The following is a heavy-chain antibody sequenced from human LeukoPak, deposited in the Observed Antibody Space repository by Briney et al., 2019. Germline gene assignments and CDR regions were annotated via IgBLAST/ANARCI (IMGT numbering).Heavy chain of an antibody. J-gene: IGHJ4*02. V-gene: IGHV4-4*07. Sequence: PSETLSLTCSVSGGSLTIYYWSWIRQSAGKGLEWIGRVYTTGTTNYNLSLKSRVTMSLDTSTNRFSLQLSSVTAADTAVYYCARDLLVGGSFFDYWGQGFLVTVSS. CDR1: GGSLTIYY. CDR2: VYTTGTT. CDR3: ARDLLVGGSFFDY. D-gene: IGHD1-26*01.